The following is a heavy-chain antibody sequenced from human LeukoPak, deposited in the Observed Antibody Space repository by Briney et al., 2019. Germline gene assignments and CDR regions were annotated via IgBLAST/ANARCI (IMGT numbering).Heavy chain of an antibody. V-gene: IGHV1-69*04. Sequence: ASVKVSCKASGGTFSSYAISWVRQAPGQGLEWMGRIIPILGIANYAQKFQGRVTITADKSTGTAYMELSSLRSEDTAVYYCARESPRFYYFDYWGQGTLVTVSS. CDR2: IIPILGIA. CDR3: ARESPRFYYFDY. J-gene: IGHJ4*02. D-gene: IGHD3-10*01. CDR1: GGTFSSYA.